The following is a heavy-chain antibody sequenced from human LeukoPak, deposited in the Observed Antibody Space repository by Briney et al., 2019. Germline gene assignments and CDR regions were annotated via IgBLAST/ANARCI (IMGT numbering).Heavy chain of an antibody. CDR1: GYTLTELS. D-gene: IGHD2-2*01. J-gene: IGHJ5*02. V-gene: IGHV1-24*01. Sequence: ASVKVSCKVSGYTLTELSMHWVRQAPGKGLEWMGGFDPEDGETIYAQKFQGRVTMTEDTSTDTAYMELSSLGSEDTAVYYCATGGGCSSTSCRNNWFDPWSQGTLVTVSS. CDR3: ATGGGCSSTSCRNNWFDP. CDR2: FDPEDGET.